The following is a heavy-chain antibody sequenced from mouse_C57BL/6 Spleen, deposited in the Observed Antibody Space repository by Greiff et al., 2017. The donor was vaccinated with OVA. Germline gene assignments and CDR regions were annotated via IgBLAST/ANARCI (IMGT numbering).Heavy chain of an antibody. CDR2: IDPSDSYT. CDR1: GYTFTSYW. D-gene: IGHD1-1*01. J-gene: IGHJ1*03. V-gene: IGHV1-69*01. CDR3: ARAGSYGSGDWYFDV. Sequence: QVQLKQPGAELVMPGASVKLSCKASGYTFTSYWMHWVKQRPGQGLEWIGEIDPSDSYTNYNQKFKGKSTLTVDKSSSTAYMQLSSLTSEDAAVYYCARAGSYGSGDWYFDVWGTGTTVTVSS.